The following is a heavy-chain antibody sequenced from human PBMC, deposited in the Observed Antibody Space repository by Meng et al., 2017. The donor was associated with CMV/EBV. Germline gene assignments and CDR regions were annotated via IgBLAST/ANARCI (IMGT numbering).Heavy chain of an antibody. CDR2: IIPILGIA. V-gene: IGHV1-69*10. CDR1: GGTFSSYA. CDR3: ARFQLPGPHNWFDP. D-gene: IGHD2-2*01. Sequence: VKVSCKASGGTFSSYAISWVRQAPGQGLEWMGGIIPILGIANYAQKFQGRVTITADKSTSTAYMELSSLRSEDTAVYYCARFQLPGPHNWFDPWGQGTLVTVSS. J-gene: IGHJ5*02.